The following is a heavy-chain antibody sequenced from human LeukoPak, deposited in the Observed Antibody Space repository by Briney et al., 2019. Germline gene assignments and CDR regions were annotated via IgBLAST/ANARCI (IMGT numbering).Heavy chain of an antibody. D-gene: IGHD2-8*01. CDR3: AGVFDF. Sequence: GGSLRLSCAGSGWMHWVRQAPGKGLVWVSGINDLGTATYYADSVKCRFTISRDNAKNTVSLQMNSLSAEDTAIYYCAGVFDFWGQGFLVTVSS. CDR2: INDLGTAT. CDR1: GW. V-gene: IGHV3-74*01. J-gene: IGHJ4*02.